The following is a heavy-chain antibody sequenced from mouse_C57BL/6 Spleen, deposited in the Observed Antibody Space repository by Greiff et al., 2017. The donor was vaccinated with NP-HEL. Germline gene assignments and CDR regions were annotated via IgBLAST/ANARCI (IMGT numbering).Heavy chain of an antibody. CDR2: ISYSGST. Sequence: EVQLQQSGPGMVKPSQSLSLTCTVTGYSITSGYDWHWIRHFPGNKLEWMGYISYSGSTNYNPSLKSRISITHDTSKNHFFLKLNSVTTEDTATYYCARVYDYWYFDVWGTGTTVTVSS. V-gene: IGHV3-1*01. J-gene: IGHJ1*03. CDR1: GYSITSGYD. CDR3: ARVYDYWYFDV. D-gene: IGHD2-3*01.